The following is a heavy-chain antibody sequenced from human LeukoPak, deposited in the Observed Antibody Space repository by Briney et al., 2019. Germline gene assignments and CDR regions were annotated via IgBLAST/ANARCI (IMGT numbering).Heavy chain of an antibody. V-gene: IGHV3-21*01. Sequence: PGGSLRLSCAASGFIFKTYTKTWVGQAPEKGLEWVSSITGDCKYITYADSVKGRFTISRDNAKNSLYLQVASLRGDDTATYYCAREGNDYYYDQWGQGTLVTVSP. CDR3: AREGNDYYYDQ. D-gene: IGHD3-16*01. CDR1: GFIFKTYT. J-gene: IGHJ4*02. CDR2: ITGDCKYI.